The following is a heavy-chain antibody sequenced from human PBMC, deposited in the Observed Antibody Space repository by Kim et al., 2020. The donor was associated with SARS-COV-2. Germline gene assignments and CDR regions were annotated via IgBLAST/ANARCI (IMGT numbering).Heavy chain of an antibody. J-gene: IGHJ4*02. CDR3: AKDGGLLWFGELLFSPFDY. V-gene: IGHV3-30*02. Sequence: GRFTISRDKSKNTLYLQMNSLRAEDTAVYYCAKDGGLLWFGELLFSPFDYWGQGTLVTVSS. D-gene: IGHD3-10*01.